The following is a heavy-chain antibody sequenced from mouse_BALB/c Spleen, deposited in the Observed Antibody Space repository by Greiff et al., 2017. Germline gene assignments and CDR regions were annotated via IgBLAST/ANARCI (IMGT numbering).Heavy chain of an antibody. CDR2: ISTYYGDA. J-gene: IGHJ4*01. V-gene: IGHV1S137*01. D-gene: IGHD1-3*01. CDR1: GYTFTDYA. CDR3: ARTPYNYAMDY. Sequence: VKLVESGAELVRPGVSVKISCKGSGYTFTDYAMHWVKQSHAKSLEWIGVISTYYGDASYNQKFKGKATMTVDKSSSTAYMELARLTSEDSAIYYCARTPYNYAMDYWGQGTSVTVSS.